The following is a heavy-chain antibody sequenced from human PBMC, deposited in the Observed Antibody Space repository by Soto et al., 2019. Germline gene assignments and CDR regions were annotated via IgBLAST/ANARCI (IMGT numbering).Heavy chain of an antibody. D-gene: IGHD1-7*01. CDR1: GFTFSSYG. J-gene: IGHJ6*02. Sequence: QVQLVESGGGVVQPGRSLRLSCAASGFTFSSYGMHWVRQAPGKGLEWVAVIWYDGSNKYYADSVKGRFTISRDNSKNTLYLQMNSLRAEDTAVYYCAREQLRPSHSYYCYGMDVWGQGTTVTGSS. V-gene: IGHV3-33*01. CDR3: AREQLRPSHSYYCYGMDV. CDR2: IWYDGSNK.